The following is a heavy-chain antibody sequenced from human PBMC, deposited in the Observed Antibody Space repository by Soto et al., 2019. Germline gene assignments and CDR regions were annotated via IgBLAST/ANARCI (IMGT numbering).Heavy chain of an antibody. Sequence: SETLSLTCVVSNFSISSGYYWGWIRQSPGKGLEWIASIYRSGTTSYNPSLKGRFTISVDPSKNQFSLMLTAVTAADTAVYYCAKNHGLIDHAAISDCFGCWG. D-gene: IGHD2-2*01. V-gene: IGHV4-38-2*01. CDR1: NFSISSGYY. J-gene: IGHJ5*01. CDR3: AKNHGLIDHAAISDCFGC. CDR2: IYRSGTT.